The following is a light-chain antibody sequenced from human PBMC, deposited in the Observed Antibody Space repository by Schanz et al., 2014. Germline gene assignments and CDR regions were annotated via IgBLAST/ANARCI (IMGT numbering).Light chain of an antibody. CDR2: DVS. CDR1: SSDVGGYNY. V-gene: IGLV2-14*03. J-gene: IGLJ3*02. Sequence: QSALTQPASVSGSPGQSITISCTGTSSDVGGYNYVSWYQQYPGKAPKLMIYDVSNRPSGVSNRFSGSKSGNTASLTISGLQAEDEADYYCCSYTSSSTLRGVFGGGTKLTVL. CDR3: CSYTSSSTLRGV.